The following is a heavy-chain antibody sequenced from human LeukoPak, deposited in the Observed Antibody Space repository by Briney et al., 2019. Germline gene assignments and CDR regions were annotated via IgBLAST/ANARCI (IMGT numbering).Heavy chain of an antibody. V-gene: IGHV1-18*01. CDR2: ISAYNGNT. CDR3: ARGQSNWYFDL. J-gene: IGHJ2*01. D-gene: IGHD4-11*01. CDR1: GYTFTSYG. Sequence: VASVKVSCKASGYTFTSYGISWVRQAPGQGLEWMGWISAYNGNTNYAQMLQGRVTMTTDTSTSTAYMEPRSLRSDDTAVYYCARGQSNWYFDLWGRGTLVTVSS.